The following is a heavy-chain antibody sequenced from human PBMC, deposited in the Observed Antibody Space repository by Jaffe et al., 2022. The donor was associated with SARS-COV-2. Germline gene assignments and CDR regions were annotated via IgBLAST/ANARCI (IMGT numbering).Heavy chain of an antibody. CDR1: GFTVSSNY. CDR3: ARDTKTYYDSSGQPHRYWYFDL. J-gene: IGHJ2*01. V-gene: IGHV3-53*02. CDR2: IYSGGST. D-gene: IGHD3-22*01. Sequence: EVQLVETGGGLIQPGGSLRLSCAASGFTVSSNYMSWVRQAPGKGLEWVSVIYSGGSTYYADSVKGRFTISRDNSKNTLYLQMNSLRAEDTAVYYCARDTKTYYDSSGQPHRYWYFDLWGRGTLVTVSS.